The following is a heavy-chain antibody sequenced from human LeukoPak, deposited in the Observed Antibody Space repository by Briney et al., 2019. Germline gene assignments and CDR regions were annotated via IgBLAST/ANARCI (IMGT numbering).Heavy chain of an antibody. D-gene: IGHD2-21*02. CDR1: GYSFTSYW. CDR2: IDPSDSYT. J-gene: IGHJ3*02. Sequence: GESLRISCKGSGYSFTSYWISWVRQMPGKGLEWMGRIDPSDSYTNYSPSFQGHVTISADKSISTAYLQWSSLKASDTAMYYCATQLVVTAIRSAFDIWGQGTMVTVSS. V-gene: IGHV5-10-1*01. CDR3: ATQLVVTAIRSAFDI.